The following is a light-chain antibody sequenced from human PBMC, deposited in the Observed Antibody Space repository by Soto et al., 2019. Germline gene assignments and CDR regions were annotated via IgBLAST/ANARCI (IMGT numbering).Light chain of an antibody. CDR2: EGS. CDR1: RIDLGSYNL. Sequence: QSALTQPASVSGSPGQSITLSCTGTRIDLGSYNLVSWYQQHPGKAPKLVIYEGSKRPSGVSDRFSGSKSGTTASLTISGRQAEDEADYFCCSYVGSRAVVFGGGTKVTVL. CDR3: CSYVGSRAVV. J-gene: IGLJ2*01. V-gene: IGLV2-23*01.